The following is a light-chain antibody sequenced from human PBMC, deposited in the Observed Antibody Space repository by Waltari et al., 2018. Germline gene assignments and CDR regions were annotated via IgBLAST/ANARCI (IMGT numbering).Light chain of an antibody. J-gene: IGLJ2*01. Sequence: QSALTQPASVSGSPGQSITISCTGTNSDVGGYDYVSWYQQHAGQAPKLVIYDVSNRPSGVSNRFSGSKSGNTAYLTIAGLQAEDEANYYCNSYSTTSAPVVFGGGTTLTVL. CDR3: NSYSTTSAPVV. CDR2: DVS. V-gene: IGLV2-14*03. CDR1: NSDVGGYDY.